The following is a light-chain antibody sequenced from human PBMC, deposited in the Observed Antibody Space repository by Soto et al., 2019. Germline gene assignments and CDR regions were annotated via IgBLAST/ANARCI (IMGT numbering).Light chain of an antibody. CDR1: QSVSSF. V-gene: IGKV3-11*01. CDR2: DAS. CDR3: QQRSKWPPT. Sequence: EIVLTQSPPTLSLSPGEGATLSCRASQSVSSFLAWYQQKPGQAPMLLIFDASNRATGIPARFSGSGSGTDFSLTISSLEPEDFAVYYCQQRSKWPPTFGQGTKVEVK. J-gene: IGKJ1*01.